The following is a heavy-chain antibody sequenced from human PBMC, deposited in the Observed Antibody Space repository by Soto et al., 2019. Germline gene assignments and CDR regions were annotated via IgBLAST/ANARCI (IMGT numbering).Heavy chain of an antibody. CDR3: AHRVVAGLGYYVDY. V-gene: IGHV2-5*02. CDR2: IYWDDDK. J-gene: IGHJ4*02. D-gene: IGHD6-19*01. Sequence: QITLKESGPTLVKPTQPLTLTCTFSGFSLSSTRVAVGWIRQPPGKALEWLALIYWDDDKRYSPFLKSRLTITKDTSKNQVVLTMTNMDPVDTATYYWAHRVVAGLGYYVDYWGQGTLVTVSS. CDR1: GFSLSSTRVA.